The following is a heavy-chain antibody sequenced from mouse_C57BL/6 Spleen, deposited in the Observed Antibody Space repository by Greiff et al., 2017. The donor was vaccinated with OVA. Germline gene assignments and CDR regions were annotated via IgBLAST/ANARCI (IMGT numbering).Heavy chain of an antibody. CDR3: ATAQATDYYAMDY. Sequence: VQRVESGPELVKPGASVKISCKASGYAFSSSWMNWVKQRPGQGLEWIGRIYPGDGDTNYNGKFKGKATLTAAKSSSTAYMQLSSLTSEDSAVYFGATAQATDYYAMDYWGQGTSVTVSS. V-gene: IGHV1-82*01. J-gene: IGHJ4*01. CDR2: IYPGDGDT. D-gene: IGHD3-2*02. CDR1: GYAFSSSW.